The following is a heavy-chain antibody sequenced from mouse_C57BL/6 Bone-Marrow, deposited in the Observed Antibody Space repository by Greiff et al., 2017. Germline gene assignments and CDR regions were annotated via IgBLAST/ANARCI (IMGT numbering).Heavy chain of an antibody. CDR2: IYPNNGGT. Sequence: VQLQQSGPELVKPGASVKMSCKASGYTFTDYNMHWVKQSHGKSLEWIGDIYPNNGGTSYNQKFKGKATLTVNTSSSTAYMELRSLTSEDSAVYYCARRDYGSWFAYWGQGTLVTVSA. D-gene: IGHD1-1*01. J-gene: IGHJ3*01. CDR1: GYTFTDYN. V-gene: IGHV1-22*01. CDR3: ARRDYGSWFAY.